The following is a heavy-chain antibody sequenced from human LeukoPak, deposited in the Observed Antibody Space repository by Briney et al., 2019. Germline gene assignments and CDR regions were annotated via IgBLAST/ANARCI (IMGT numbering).Heavy chain of an antibody. Sequence: ASVKVSCKASGYTFTSYGISWVRQAPGQGLEWMGWISAYNGNTNYAQKPQGRVTMTTDTSTSTAYTELRSLRSDDTAVYYCARDYYDFWSGKGYWGQGTLVTVSS. CDR1: GYTFTSYG. V-gene: IGHV1-18*01. D-gene: IGHD3-3*01. J-gene: IGHJ4*02. CDR2: ISAYNGNT. CDR3: ARDYYDFWSGKGY.